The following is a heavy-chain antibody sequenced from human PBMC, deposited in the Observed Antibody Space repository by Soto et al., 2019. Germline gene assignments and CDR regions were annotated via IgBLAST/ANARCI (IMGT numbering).Heavy chain of an antibody. CDR1: GGSISSGGYY. Sequence: PSETLCLTWTVSGGSISSGGYYWSCIRQHPGKGLEWIGYIYYSGSTYYNPSLQSRVTISVDTSKNQFSLKLSSVTAADTAVYSCASSVVPAAPFDYWGQGTLLTISS. J-gene: IGHJ4*02. V-gene: IGHV4-31*02. D-gene: IGHD2-2*01. CDR2: IYYSGST. CDR3: ASSVVPAAPFDY.